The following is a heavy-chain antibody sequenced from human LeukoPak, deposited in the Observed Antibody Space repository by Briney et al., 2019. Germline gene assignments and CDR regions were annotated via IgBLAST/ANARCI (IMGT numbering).Heavy chain of an antibody. D-gene: IGHD2-2*01. CDR2: IYSSGST. J-gene: IGHJ3*02. Sequence: PSETLSLTCTVSGGSISSYYWSWIRQPAGKGLEWIGRIYSSGSTNYTPSLKRRVTMSVDTSKNQFSLKLSSVTAADTAVYYCAREPRYCSSTSYYFDAFDIWGQGTMVTVSS. CDR1: GGSISSYY. V-gene: IGHV4-4*07. CDR3: AREPRYCSSTSYYFDAFDI.